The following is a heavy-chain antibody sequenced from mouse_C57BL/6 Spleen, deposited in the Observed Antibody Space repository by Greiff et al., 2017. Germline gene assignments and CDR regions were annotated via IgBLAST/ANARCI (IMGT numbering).Heavy chain of an antibody. V-gene: IGHV1-15*01. CDR2: IDPETGGT. Sequence: QVQLQQSGAELVRPGASVTLSCKASGYTFTDYEMHWVKQTPVHGLEWIGAIDPETGGTAYNQKFKGKAILTADKSSSTAYMELRSLTSEDSAVYYSTRFPRTGTRYFDVGGTGTTVTVSS. D-gene: IGHD4-1*01. J-gene: IGHJ1*03. CDR3: TRFPRTGTRYFDV. CDR1: GYTFTDYE.